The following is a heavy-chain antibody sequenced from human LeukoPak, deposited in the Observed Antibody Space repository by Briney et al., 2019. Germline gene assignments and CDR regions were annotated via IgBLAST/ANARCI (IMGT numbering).Heavy chain of an antibody. V-gene: IGHV4-59*01. CDR1: GGSISSYY. J-gene: IGHJ6*03. Sequence: SETLSLTCTVSGGSISSYYWSWIRQPPGKGLEWIGYIYYSGSTNYNPSLKSRVTISVDTSKNQFSLKLSSVTAADTAVYYCASGVREGGGYYYYYYYMDVWGKGTTVTVSS. D-gene: IGHD3-16*01. CDR3: ASGVREGGGYYYYYYYMDV. CDR2: IYYSGST.